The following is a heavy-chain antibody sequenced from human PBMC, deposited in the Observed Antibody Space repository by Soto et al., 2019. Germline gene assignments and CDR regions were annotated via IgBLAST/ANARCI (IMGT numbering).Heavy chain of an antibody. D-gene: IGHD5-18*01. J-gene: IGHJ6*02. CDR1: GFTFSSYW. Sequence: LRLSCAASGFTFSSYWMHWVRQAPGKGLVWVSRINSDGSSTSYADSVKGRFTISRDNAKNTLYLQMNSLRAEDTAVYYCARDGRQLWVYYYGMDVWGQGTTVTVSS. V-gene: IGHV3-74*01. CDR2: INSDGSST. CDR3: ARDGRQLWVYYYGMDV.